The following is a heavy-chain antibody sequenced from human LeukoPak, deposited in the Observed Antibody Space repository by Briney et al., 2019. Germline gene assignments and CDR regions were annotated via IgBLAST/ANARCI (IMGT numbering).Heavy chain of an antibody. CDR1: GYTFTSYY. Sequence: ASVKVSCKASGYTFTSYYMHWVRQAPGQGLEWMGIINPSGGSTSYAQKFQGRVTMTRDTSTSTVYMELSSLRSEDTAVYYCARAPSGYSYGYDYYYYGMDVGGQGTTVTVSS. J-gene: IGHJ6*02. D-gene: IGHD5-18*01. CDR2: INPSGGST. V-gene: IGHV1-46*01. CDR3: ARAPSGYSYGYDYYYYGMDV.